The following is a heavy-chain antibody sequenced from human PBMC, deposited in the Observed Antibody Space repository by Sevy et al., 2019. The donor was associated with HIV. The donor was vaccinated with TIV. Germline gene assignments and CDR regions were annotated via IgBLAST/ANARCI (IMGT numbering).Heavy chain of an antibody. CDR1: GFTFSSYG. CDR2: ISYDGSNK. V-gene: IGHV3-30*18. J-gene: IGHJ6*02. Sequence: GGSLRLSCAASGFTFSSYGMHWVRQAPGKGLEWVAVISYDGSNKYYAGSVKGRFTISRDNSKNTLYLQMNSLRAEDTAVYYCAKLGVWPYYDFWSGPSYGMDVWGQGTTVTVSS. D-gene: IGHD3-3*01. CDR3: AKLGVWPYYDFWSGPSYGMDV.